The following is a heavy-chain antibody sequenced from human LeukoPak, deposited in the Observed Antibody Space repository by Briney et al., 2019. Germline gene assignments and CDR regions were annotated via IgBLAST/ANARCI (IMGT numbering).Heavy chain of an antibody. CDR3: ARDFGSEGATSDY. V-gene: IGHV3-9*01. Sequence: GRSLRLSCAASGFTFDDYAMHWVRQAPGKGLEWVSGISWNSGSIGYADSVKGRFTISRDNAKNSLYLQMNSLRAEDTAVYYCARDFGSEGATSDYWGQGTLVTVSS. CDR2: ISWNSGSI. CDR1: GFTFDDYA. D-gene: IGHD1-26*01. J-gene: IGHJ4*02.